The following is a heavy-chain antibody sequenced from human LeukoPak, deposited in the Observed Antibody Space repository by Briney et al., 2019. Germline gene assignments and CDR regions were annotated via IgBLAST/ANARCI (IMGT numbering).Heavy chain of an antibody. D-gene: IGHD5-12*01. Sequence: GASVKVSCKASGYTFTSYGISWVRQAPGQGLEWMGGIIPIFGTANYAQKFQGRVTFTADESTSTAYMELSRLRSEDTAVYYCARARTTHSGCFDYCGQGTLVTVSS. CDR1: GYTFTSYG. CDR2: IIPIFGTA. CDR3: ARARTTHSGCFDY. J-gene: IGHJ4*02. V-gene: IGHV1-69*13.